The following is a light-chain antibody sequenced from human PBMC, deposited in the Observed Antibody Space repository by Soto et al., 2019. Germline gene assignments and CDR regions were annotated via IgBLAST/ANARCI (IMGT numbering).Light chain of an antibody. CDR1: QSVSSSY. Sequence: EVVLTQSPGTLSLSPGERATLSCRASQSVSSSYLAWYQQKPGQAPRLLIYGASSRATGIPDRFSGSGSGTDFTLTISRLEPEDFAVYYCQHYGSSWTFGQATK. J-gene: IGKJ1*01. CDR2: GAS. CDR3: QHYGSSWT. V-gene: IGKV3-20*01.